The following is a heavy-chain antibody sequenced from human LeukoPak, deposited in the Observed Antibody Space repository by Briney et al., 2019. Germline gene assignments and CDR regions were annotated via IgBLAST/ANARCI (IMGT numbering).Heavy chain of an antibody. CDR2: IKKDGSEK. CDR1: GFTSSAFW. J-gene: IGHJ6*04. V-gene: IGHV3-7*01. CDR3: ATFAGGVPGGLLL. Sequence: GGSLRLSCVVTGFTSSAFWMSWVRRPPGKGLEWVANIKKDGSEKEYVDSVKGRFSIFRDNAKNSVFLQMNSLRAEDTAVYYCATFAGGVPGGLLLWGKGTTVIVSS. D-gene: IGHD2-8*02.